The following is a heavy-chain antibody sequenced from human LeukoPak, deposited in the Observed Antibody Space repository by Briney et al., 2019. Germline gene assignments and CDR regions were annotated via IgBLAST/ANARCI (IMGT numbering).Heavy chain of an antibody. D-gene: IGHD2-15*01. J-gene: IGHJ5*02. CDR3: ARQGSGGSRGWWFDP. CDR2: ISAYNGNT. CDR1: GYTFTSYG. V-gene: IGHV1-18*01. Sequence: GASMKVSCKASGYTFTSYGISWVRQAPGQGLEWMGWISAYNGNTNYAQKLQGRVTMTTGTSTSTAYMELRSLRSDDTAVYYCARQGSGGSRGWWFDPWGQGTVVTVSS.